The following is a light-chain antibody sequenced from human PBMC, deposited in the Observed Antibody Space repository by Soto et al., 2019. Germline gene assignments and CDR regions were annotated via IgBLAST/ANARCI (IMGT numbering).Light chain of an antibody. V-gene: IGKV3-15*01. CDR2: GAS. J-gene: IGKJ2*01. CDR1: QSINSN. CDR3: QQYSNWPPRYT. Sequence: EIVMTQSPATLSVSPGERATLSCRASQSINSNLAWYQQKPGQAPRLLIYGASTRATGIPARFSGRGSGTEFTLTISSLQSEDFAVYYCQQYSNWPPRYTFGQGTKLDIK.